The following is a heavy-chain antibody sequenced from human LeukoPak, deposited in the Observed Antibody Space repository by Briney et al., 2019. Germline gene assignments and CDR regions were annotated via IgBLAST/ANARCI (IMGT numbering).Heavy chain of an antibody. Sequence: GGSLRLSCAVSGFTFSGFWMSWSRQAPGKGLEWVANIKQDGSEKYYVDSVKGRFTISRDNAKNSLYLQMNSLRAEDTAVYYCARRYFEYWGQGTLVTVSS. CDR3: ARRYFEY. V-gene: IGHV3-7*03. J-gene: IGHJ4*02. CDR2: IKQDGSEK. CDR1: GFTFSGFW.